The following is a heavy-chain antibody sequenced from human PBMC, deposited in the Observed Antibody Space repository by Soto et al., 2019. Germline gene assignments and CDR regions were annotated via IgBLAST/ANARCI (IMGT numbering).Heavy chain of an antibody. CDR3: ARGLYYFGSGRYFDY. CDR1: GGSIGNYY. V-gene: IGHV4-59*13. J-gene: IGHJ4*02. CDR2: INYSGTT. D-gene: IGHD3-10*01. Sequence: PSETLSLTCTVSGGSIGNYYWSWTRQPPGKRLEWIGYINYSGTTNYNPSLKSRVTISVDTSKNQFSLKLSSVTAADTAVYYCARGLYYFGSGRYFDYWGQGTLVTVSS.